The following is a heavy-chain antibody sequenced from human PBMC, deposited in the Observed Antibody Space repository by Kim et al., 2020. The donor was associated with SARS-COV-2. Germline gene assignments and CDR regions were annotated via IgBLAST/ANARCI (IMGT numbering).Heavy chain of an antibody. Sequence: SYAQKFQGRVTMTRDTSTSTVYMELSSLRSEDTAVYYCARMRVTRDAFDIWGQGTMVTVSS. V-gene: IGHV1-46*01. CDR3: ARMRVTRDAFDI. J-gene: IGHJ3*02.